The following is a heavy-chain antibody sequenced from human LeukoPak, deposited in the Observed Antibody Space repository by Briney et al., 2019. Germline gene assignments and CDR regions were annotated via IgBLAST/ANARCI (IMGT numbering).Heavy chain of an antibody. CDR2: LNHSGHT. J-gene: IGHJ5*02. CDR3: ARGLTTVTTFNWFDP. Sequence: SETLSLTCAVYGGHFSGYYWRWIPPPPGKGLEGIGELNHSGHTNYNPSLMSRVTRSVDTSKNQFSRKLSSVTAADTAVYYCARGLTTVTTFNWFDPWGQGTLVTVSS. CDR1: GGHFSGYY. D-gene: IGHD4-17*01. V-gene: IGHV4-34*01.